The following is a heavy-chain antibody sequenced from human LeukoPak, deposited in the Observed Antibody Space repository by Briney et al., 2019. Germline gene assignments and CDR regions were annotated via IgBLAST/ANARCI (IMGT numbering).Heavy chain of an antibody. Sequence: PSETMSLTCTVSGGSISSSSYYWGWIRQPPGKGLEWIGNIYYSGSTYYNPSLKSRVTISVDTSKNQFSLKLSSVTAADTAVYYCARLEMVVVTDDAFDIWGQGTMVTVSS. CDR1: GGSISSSSYY. CDR2: IYYSGST. J-gene: IGHJ3*02. D-gene: IGHD3-22*01. V-gene: IGHV4-39*01. CDR3: ARLEMVVVTDDAFDI.